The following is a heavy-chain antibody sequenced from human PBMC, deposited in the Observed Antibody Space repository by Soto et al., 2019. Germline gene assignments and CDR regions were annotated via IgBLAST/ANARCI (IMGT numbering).Heavy chain of an antibody. J-gene: IGHJ6*02. D-gene: IGHD4-17*01. Sequence: QVQLQESGPGLVKPSGTLSLTCAVSGASISSSNWWSWVRQPPGKGLEWIGEIYHRGNTNYNPSLRSRVTISVDGSKNQFSLMLSSVTAADTAVYYCARETAPHAYDYGDYYYYYGMDVWGQGTTVTVSS. V-gene: IGHV4-4*02. CDR3: ARETAPHAYDYGDYYYYYGMDV. CDR1: GASISSSNW. CDR2: IYHRGNT.